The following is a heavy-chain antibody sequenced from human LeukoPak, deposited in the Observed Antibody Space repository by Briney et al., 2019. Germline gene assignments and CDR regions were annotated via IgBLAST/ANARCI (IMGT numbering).Heavy chain of an antibody. CDR1: AFTFSSYA. Sequence: GGSLRLSCAASAFTFSSYAMHWVRQAPGKGLEWVAIISYDGTNKYYADTVKVRFTISRDNSKSTLYLQMNSLRAEDTAVFYCARGGYKLVLYAFDIWGQGTMVTVSS. V-gene: IGHV3-30-3*01. CDR2: ISYDGTNK. D-gene: IGHD5-24*01. J-gene: IGHJ3*02. CDR3: ARGGYKLVLYAFDI.